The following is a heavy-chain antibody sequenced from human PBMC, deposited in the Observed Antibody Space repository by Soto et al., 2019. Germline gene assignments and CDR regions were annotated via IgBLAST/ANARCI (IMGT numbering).Heavy chain of an antibody. Sequence: SETLSLTCTVSGGSISSSSYYWGWIRQPPGKGLEWIGSIYYSGSTYYNPSLKSRVTISVDTSKNQFSLKLSSVTAADTAVYYCARNMVRGVIIEHYFDYWGQGTLVTVSS. CDR1: GGSISSSSYY. V-gene: IGHV4-39*07. J-gene: IGHJ4*02. D-gene: IGHD3-10*01. CDR3: ARNMVRGVIIEHYFDY. CDR2: IYYSGST.